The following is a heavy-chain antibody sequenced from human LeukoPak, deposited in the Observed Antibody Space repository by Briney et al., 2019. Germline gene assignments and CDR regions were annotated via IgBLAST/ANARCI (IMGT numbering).Heavy chain of an antibody. V-gene: IGHV4-31*03. CDR2: IFYSGTI. Sequence: SETLSLTCTVSGGSMSSGNYCWSWIRQLPGKGLEWIGYIFYSGTIYYNPSLKGRISISVDTSENQCSLKVYPVTVADTAVYYCARDLPSPRIPPAEWGQGTLVTVSS. D-gene: IGHD6-13*01. J-gene: IGHJ4*02. CDR3: ARDLPSPRIPPAE. CDR1: GGSMSSGNYC.